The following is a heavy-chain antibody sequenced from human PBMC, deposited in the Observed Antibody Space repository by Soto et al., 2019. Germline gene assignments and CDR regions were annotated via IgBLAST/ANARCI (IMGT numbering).Heavy chain of an antibody. CDR3: ARGAYCGGDCYLFDY. CDR1: RDTFTSYY. CDR2: INPNGGRT. Sequence: GASVKVSCKAPRDTFTSYYINWVRQAPGQGLEWIGGINPNGGRTVYAQKFQGRVTITADKSTSTVYMELSSLRSEDTAVYYCARGAYCGGDCYLFDYWGQGTLVTVSS. D-gene: IGHD2-21*02. J-gene: IGHJ4*02. V-gene: IGHV1-46*01.